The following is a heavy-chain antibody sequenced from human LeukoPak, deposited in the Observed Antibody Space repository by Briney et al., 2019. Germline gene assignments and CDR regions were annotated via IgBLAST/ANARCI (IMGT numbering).Heavy chain of an antibody. D-gene: IGHD5/OR15-5a*01. Sequence: QTGGSLRLSCAASGFGLKSYPMSWVRQAPGKGLEWVSVISGTGGTSYYAESVKGRFTISRDNSKHTLYLQMNSLRAEDTAVYYCAKESSVSSSYYYYGMDVWGQGTTVTVSS. CDR3: AKESSVSSSYYYYGMDV. V-gene: IGHV3-23*01. J-gene: IGHJ6*02. CDR1: GFGLKSYP. CDR2: ISGTGGTS.